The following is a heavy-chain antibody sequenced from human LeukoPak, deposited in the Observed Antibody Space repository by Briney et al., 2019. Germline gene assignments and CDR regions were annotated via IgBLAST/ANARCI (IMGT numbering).Heavy chain of an antibody. Sequence: GSLSLPCAASGFTFSSYAMSWVRQAPGKGLEWIAYMYYSGSTNYNPSLKSRVTISVDTSKNQFSLKLSSVTVADTAVYYCARIKGLHSSPTHYYYMDVWGKGATATFSS. J-gene: IGHJ6*03. D-gene: IGHD6-13*01. CDR2: MYYSGST. V-gene: IGHV4-59*01. CDR1: GFTFSSYA. CDR3: ARIKGLHSSPTHYYYMDV.